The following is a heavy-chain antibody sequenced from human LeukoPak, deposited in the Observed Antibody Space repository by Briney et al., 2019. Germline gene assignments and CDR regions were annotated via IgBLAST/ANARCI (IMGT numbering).Heavy chain of an antibody. Sequence: PSETLSLTCTVSGYPISSGYYWGWIRQPPGKGLEWIGSIYHSGSTYWNPSLKSRLTISIDTSKEQFSLNLTSVTAADTAVYYCVRVGKWFDPWGQGTLVTVSA. CDR1: GYPISSGYY. CDR3: VRVGKWFDP. CDR2: IYHSGST. V-gene: IGHV4-38-2*02. J-gene: IGHJ5*02.